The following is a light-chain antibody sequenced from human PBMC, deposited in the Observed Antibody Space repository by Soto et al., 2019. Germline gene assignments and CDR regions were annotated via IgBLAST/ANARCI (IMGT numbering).Light chain of an antibody. CDR2: AAS. V-gene: IGKV1-33*01. CDR1: QSISKY. CDR3: QQYDNLTLT. J-gene: IGKJ4*01. Sequence: DIQMNQSPASLSAWVGDRVTITCRASQSISKYLNWYQQKLGKAPKXXXSAASTLQSGVPSRFSGSGSGTDFTFTISSLQNEDIATYYCQQYDNLTLTFGGGTKVDIK.